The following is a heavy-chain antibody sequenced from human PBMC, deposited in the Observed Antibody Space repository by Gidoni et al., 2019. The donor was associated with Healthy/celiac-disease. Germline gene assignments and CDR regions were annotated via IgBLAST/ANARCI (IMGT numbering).Heavy chain of an antibody. Sequence: QVQLQESGPGLVKPSGTLSLTCAVSGGSISSSTWWSWVRQPPGKGLEWIGEIYHSGSTNYNPSLKSRVTISVDKSKNQFSLKLSSVTAADTAVYYCARGRADYYDSSGYYSRGYFDYWGQGTLVTVSS. D-gene: IGHD3-22*01. CDR2: IYHSGST. J-gene: IGHJ4*02. CDR3: ARGRADYYDSSGYYSRGYFDY. V-gene: IGHV4-4*02. CDR1: GGSISSSTW.